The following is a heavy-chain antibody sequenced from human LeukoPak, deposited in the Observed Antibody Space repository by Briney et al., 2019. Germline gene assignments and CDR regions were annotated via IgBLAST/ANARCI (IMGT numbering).Heavy chain of an antibody. CDR1: GYSISGSAYY. CDR3: ARAAAAAPDV. CDR2: IYSGGST. Sequence: SETLSLTCTVSGYSISGSAYYWSWIRQFPGQGLEWIGYIYSGGSTYYNPALKNRLIMAIDTSKNQFSLGLTSVTAADTAVYYCARAAAAAPDVWGQGTLVTVSS. V-gene: IGHV4-31*03. D-gene: IGHD6-13*01. J-gene: IGHJ4*02.